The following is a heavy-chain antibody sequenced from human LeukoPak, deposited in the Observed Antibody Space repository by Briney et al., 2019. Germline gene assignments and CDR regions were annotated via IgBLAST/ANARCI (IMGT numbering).Heavy chain of an antibody. CDR3: AKGGWADN. V-gene: IGHV3-23*01. J-gene: IGHJ4*02. D-gene: IGHD1-26*01. CDR1: GGSISSSSYY. CDR2: IGPNSDIT. Sequence: ETLSLTCTVSGGSISSSSYYWGWIRQPPGKGLEWVSRIGPNSDITHYADSAKGRFTISRDDSKNTLYLQMNSLRVDDTAIYYCAKGGWADNWGQGTLVTVSS.